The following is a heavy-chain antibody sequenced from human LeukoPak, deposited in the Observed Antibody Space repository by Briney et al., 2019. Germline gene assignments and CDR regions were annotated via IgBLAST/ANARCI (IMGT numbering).Heavy chain of an antibody. D-gene: IGHD5-18*01. J-gene: IGHJ4*02. CDR1: GGSISSYY. CDR3: ARRAGYSYGYYFDY. CDR2: IYYSGST. V-gene: IGHV4-59*08. Sequence: SETLSLTCTVSGGSISSYYWSWIRQPLGKGLEWIGYIYYSGSTNYNPSLKSRVTISVDTSKNQFSLKLSSVTAADTAVYYCARRAGYSYGYYFDYWGQGTLVTVPS.